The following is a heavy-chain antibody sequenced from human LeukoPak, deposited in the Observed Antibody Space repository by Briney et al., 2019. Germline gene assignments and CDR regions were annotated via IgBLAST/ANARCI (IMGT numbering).Heavy chain of an antibody. Sequence: ASVKVSCKASGYTFTSYGISWVRQAPGQGLEWMGWVSAYNGNTNYAQKLQGRVTITTDTSTSTAYMELRSLRSDDAAVYYYASSPLRFLQWLLVSPFDYWGQGTLVTVSS. J-gene: IGHJ4*02. CDR3: ASSPLRFLQWLLVSPFDY. CDR2: VSAYNGNT. V-gene: IGHV1-18*01. CDR1: GYTFTSYG. D-gene: IGHD3-3*01.